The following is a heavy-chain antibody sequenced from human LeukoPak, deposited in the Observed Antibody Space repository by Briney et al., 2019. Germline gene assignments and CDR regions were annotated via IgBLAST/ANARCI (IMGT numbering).Heavy chain of an antibody. CDR3: AKGVVGATTGAYSFDY. Sequence: SVKVSCKASGGTFSSYAISWVRQAPGQGLEWMGGIIPIFGTANYAQKFQGRVTIIADESTSTAYMELSSLRSEDTAVYYCAKGVVGATTGAYSFDYWGRGTLVTVSS. CDR1: GGTFSSYA. V-gene: IGHV1-69*13. CDR2: IIPIFGTA. J-gene: IGHJ4*02. D-gene: IGHD1-26*01.